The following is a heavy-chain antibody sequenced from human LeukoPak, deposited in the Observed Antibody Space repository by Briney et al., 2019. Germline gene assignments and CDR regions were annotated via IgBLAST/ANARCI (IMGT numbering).Heavy chain of an antibody. J-gene: IGHJ5*02. CDR3: ARQSIVVVVAASGSWFDP. D-gene: IGHD2-15*01. V-gene: IGHV1-69*04. CDR1: GGTFSSYA. Sequence: SVKVSGKASGGTFSSYAISWVRQAPGQGLEWMGRIIPILGIANYAQKFKGRVTITADKSTSTAYMELSSLRSEDTAVYYCARQSIVVVVAASGSWFDPWGQGTLVTVSS. CDR2: IIPILGIA.